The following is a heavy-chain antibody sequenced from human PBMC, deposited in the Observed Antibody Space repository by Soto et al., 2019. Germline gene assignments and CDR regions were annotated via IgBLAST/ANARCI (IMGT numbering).Heavy chain of an antibody. J-gene: IGHJ6*02. V-gene: IGHV1-46*01. Sequence: VASVKVSCKASGYTFTSYYMHWVRQAPGQGLEWMGIINPSGGSTSYAQKFQGRVTMTRDTSTSTVYMELSSLRSEDTAVYYCARDSPLARDSLLSDYDSSCYYVYYYYYYGMDVWGQGTTVTVSS. CDR3: ARDSPLARDSLLSDYDSSCYYVYYYYYYGMDV. CDR2: INPSGGST. CDR1: GYTFTSYY. D-gene: IGHD3-22*01.